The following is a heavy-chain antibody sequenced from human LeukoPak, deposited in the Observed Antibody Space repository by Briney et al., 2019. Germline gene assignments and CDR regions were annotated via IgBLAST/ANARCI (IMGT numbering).Heavy chain of an antibody. CDR1: GGSISSSSYY. V-gene: IGHV4-39*01. CDR2: IYYSGST. CDR3: ARVRGTDAFDI. J-gene: IGHJ3*02. Sequence: KPSETLSLTCTVSGGSISSSSYYWGWIRQPPGKGLEWIGSIYYSGSTYYNPSLKSRVTISVDTSKNQFSLKLSSVTAADTAVYYCARVRGTDAFDIWGQGTMVTVSS.